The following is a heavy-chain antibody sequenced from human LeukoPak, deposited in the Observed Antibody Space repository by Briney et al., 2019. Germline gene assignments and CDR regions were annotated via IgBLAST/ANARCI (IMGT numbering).Heavy chain of an antibody. CDR2: IYYTGNM. J-gene: IGHJ2*01. V-gene: IGHV4-59*12. CDR1: GGSIINDY. Sequence: PSETLSLTCSVSGGSIINDYWNWIRQPPGKGLEWIGYIYYTGNMLYSPPLKSRVTISVDTSKNQFSLKLKSVTAADTAVYYCARGLEYQLPQPPYWYFDLWGRGTLVTVSS. D-gene: IGHD2-2*01. CDR3: ARGLEYQLPQPPYWYFDL.